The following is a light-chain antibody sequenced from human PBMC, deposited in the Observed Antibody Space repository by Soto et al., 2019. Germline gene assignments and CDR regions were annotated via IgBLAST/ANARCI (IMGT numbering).Light chain of an antibody. CDR3: QTWGSGMV. CDR2: LNSDGSH. CDR1: SGHSSYA. V-gene: IGLV4-69*01. Sequence: QSVLTQSPSASASLGASVKPTCTLWSGHSSYAIAWHQQQPEKGPRYLMKLNSDGSHTKGDGIPDRFSGSSSGAERYLTISSLQSEDEADYYCQTWGSGMVFGGGTKLTVL. J-gene: IGLJ2*01.